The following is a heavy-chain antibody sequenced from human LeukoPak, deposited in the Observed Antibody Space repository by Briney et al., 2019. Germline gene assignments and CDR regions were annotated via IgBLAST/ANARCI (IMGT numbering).Heavy chain of an antibody. CDR2: IRSKAYGGTT. CDR3: TRDRSGLWDY. V-gene: IGHV3-49*03. CDR1: GFTFGDYA. Sequence: AGGSPRLSCTASGFTFGDYAMSWFRQAPGKGLEWVGFIRSKAYGGTTEYAASVKGIFTISRDDSKSIAYLQMNSLKTEDTAVYYCTRDRSGLWDYWGQGTLVTVSS. D-gene: IGHD2-21*01. J-gene: IGHJ4*02.